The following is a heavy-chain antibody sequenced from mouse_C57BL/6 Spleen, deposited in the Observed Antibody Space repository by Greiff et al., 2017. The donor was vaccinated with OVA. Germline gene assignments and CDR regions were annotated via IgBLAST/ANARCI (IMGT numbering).Heavy chain of an antibody. J-gene: IGHJ1*03. CDR3: ARDKPPYYDSSYVDWYFDV. CDR2: ISDGGSYT. Sequence: EVKLMESGGGLVKPGGSLKLSCAASGFTFSSYAMSWVRQTPEKRLEWVATISDGGSYTYYPDNVKGRFTISRDNATNNLYLQMGHLKSEDTAMYYCARDKPPYYDSSYVDWYFDVWGTGTTVTVSS. V-gene: IGHV5-4*03. D-gene: IGHD1-1*01. CDR1: GFTFSSYA.